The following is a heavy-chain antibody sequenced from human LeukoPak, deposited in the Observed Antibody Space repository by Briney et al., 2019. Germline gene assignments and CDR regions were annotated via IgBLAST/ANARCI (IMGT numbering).Heavy chain of an antibody. CDR3: AKDQTRVEVIFAFDI. V-gene: IGHV3-23*01. J-gene: IGHJ3*02. CDR2: ISGSGYNT. Sequence: GGSLRLSCAASGFTFSNYAMNWVRQAPGKGLEWVSAISGSGYNTYYADSVKGRFTISRDNAKNSLYLQMNSLRAEDTALYYCAKDQTRVEVIFAFDIWGQGTMVTVSS. D-gene: IGHD3-16*02. CDR1: GFTFSNYA.